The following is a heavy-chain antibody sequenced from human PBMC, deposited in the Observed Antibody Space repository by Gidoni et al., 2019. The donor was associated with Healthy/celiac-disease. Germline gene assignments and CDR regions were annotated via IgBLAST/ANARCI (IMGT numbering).Heavy chain of an antibody. Sequence: QVTLKESGPVLVQPTETLTLTCTVPGFSPSNARMGVSWIRQPPGKALEWLAHIFSNDETSYSTSLKSRLTISKDTSKSQVVLTMTNMDPVDTATYYCARMRVGATYVWDYWGQGTLVTVSS. J-gene: IGHJ4*02. CDR3: ARMRVGATYVWDY. V-gene: IGHV2-26*01. CDR2: IFSNDET. CDR1: GFSPSNARMG. D-gene: IGHD1-26*01.